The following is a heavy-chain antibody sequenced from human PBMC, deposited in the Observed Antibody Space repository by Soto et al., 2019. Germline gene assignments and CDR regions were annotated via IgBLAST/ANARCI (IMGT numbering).Heavy chain of an antibody. CDR2: ISYDGSNK. CDR1: GFTFSSYA. Sequence: GGSLRLSCAASGFTFSSYAMHWVRQAPGKGLEWVAVISYDGSNKYYADSVKGRFTISRDNSKNTLYLQMNSLRAEDTAVYYCARVSGTYGPFDYWGQGTLVTVSS. D-gene: IGHD3-3*01. V-gene: IGHV3-30-3*01. J-gene: IGHJ4*02. CDR3: ARVSGTYGPFDY.